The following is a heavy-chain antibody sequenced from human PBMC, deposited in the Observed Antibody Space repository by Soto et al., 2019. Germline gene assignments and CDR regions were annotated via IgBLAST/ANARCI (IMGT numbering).Heavy chain of an antibody. J-gene: IGHJ4*02. CDR3: ARGGSGYTWFNEF. CDR2: IIPVFQTA. V-gene: IGHV1-69*13. CDR1: GGLFSSYP. D-gene: IGHD3-22*01. Sequence: SVKVSCKASGGLFSSYPISWLRQVPGQGLEWMGGIIPVFQTAYYTQRFQGRVTITADESTNTAYMELSSLRSEDTAIYYCARGGSGYTWFNEFWGQGTLVTVSS.